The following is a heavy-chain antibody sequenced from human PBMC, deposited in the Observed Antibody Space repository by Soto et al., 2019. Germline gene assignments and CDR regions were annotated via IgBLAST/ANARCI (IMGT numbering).Heavy chain of an antibody. CDR3: ARGTTVRRGVYFDY. D-gene: IGHD4-17*01. CDR1: GYTFTSYG. J-gene: IGHJ4*02. V-gene: IGHV1-18*01. CDR2: ISAYNGNT. Sequence: QVQLVQAGAEVKKPGASVKVSCKASGYTFTSYGLSWVRQAPGQGLEGMGWISAYNGNTNYAQKLQGRVTMTTDTSASTAYMGLRSLGSDDTAVYYCARGTTVRRGVYFDYWGQGTLVTVSS.